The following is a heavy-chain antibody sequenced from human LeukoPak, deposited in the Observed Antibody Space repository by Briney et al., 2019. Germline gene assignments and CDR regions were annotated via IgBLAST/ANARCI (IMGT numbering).Heavy chain of an antibody. CDR1: GFTFSSYS. CDR3: ARDQSGIVVVPDELDV. Sequence: GGSLRLSCAASGFTFSSYSMNWVRQAPGKGLEWVSSISSSSSYIYYADSVKGRFTISRDNAKNSLYLQMNSLRAEDTAVYYCARDQSGIVVVPDELDVWGKGTTVTVSS. V-gene: IGHV3-21*01. D-gene: IGHD2-2*01. J-gene: IGHJ6*04. CDR2: ISSSSSYI.